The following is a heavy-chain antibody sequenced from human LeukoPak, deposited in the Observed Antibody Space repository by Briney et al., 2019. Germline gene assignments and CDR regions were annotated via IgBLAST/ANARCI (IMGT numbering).Heavy chain of an antibody. CDR2: IYPGDSDT. D-gene: IGHD3-9*01. Sequence: GESLKISCKGSGYSFTSYWIGWVRQMPGKGLEWMGIIYPGDSDTRYSPSFQGQVTILADKSISTAYLQWSSLKASDTAMYYCARLTPTGYSNNWFDPWGQGTLVTVSS. CDR3: ARLTPTGYSNNWFDP. V-gene: IGHV5-51*01. CDR1: GYSFTSYW. J-gene: IGHJ5*02.